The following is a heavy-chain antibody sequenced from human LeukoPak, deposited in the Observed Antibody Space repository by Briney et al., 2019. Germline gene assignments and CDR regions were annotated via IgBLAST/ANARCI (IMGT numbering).Heavy chain of an antibody. CDR3: ARYCSSTSCPDAFDL. D-gene: IGHD2-2*01. Sequence: PSETLSLTCTVSGGSLSSYYWSWIRQPPGKGLEWIGYIYYSGSTNYNPPPKRRVTISLDTSKNQFSLKLSSVTAADTAVYYCARYCSSTSCPDAFDLWGQGPMVPVSS. V-gene: IGHV4-59*01. J-gene: IGHJ3*01. CDR2: IYYSGST. CDR1: GGSLSSYY.